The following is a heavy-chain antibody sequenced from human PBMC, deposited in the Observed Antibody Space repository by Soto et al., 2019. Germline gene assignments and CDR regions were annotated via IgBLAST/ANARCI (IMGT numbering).Heavy chain of an antibody. D-gene: IGHD2-21*01. V-gene: IGHV3-30*18. CDR2: ISYDGSNK. CDR3: AKDHIEGDGMDV. Sequence: QVQLVESGGGVVQPGRSLRLSCAASGFTFSSYDMHWVRQAPGKGLEWVAVISYDGSNKYYADSVKGRFTISRDNSKNTLYLQMNSLRAEDTAVYYCAKDHIEGDGMDVWGQGTTVTVSS. CDR1: GFTFSSYD. J-gene: IGHJ6*02.